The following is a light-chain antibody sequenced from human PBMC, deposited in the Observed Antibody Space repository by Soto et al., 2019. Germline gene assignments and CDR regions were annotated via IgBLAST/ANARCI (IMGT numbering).Light chain of an antibody. CDR1: SSDVGGYNY. J-gene: IGLJ2*01. V-gene: IGLV2-11*01. CDR3: GSYAGSYFVV. CDR2: DVS. Sequence: QSALTQPRSVSGSPGQSVTISCTGTSSDVGGYNYVSWYQQHPGKAPKLMIYDVSKRPSGVPDRFSGSKSGNTASLTISGLQAEDEADYYCGSYAGSYFVVFGGGTKVTVL.